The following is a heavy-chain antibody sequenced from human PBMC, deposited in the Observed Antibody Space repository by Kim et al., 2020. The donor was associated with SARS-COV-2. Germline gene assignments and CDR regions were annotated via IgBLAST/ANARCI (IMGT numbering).Heavy chain of an antibody. D-gene: IGHD3-22*01. CDR1: GFTFSSYA. V-gene: IGHV3-23*01. CDR2: ISGSGGST. J-gene: IGHJ4*02. CDR3: AKARYDSSGYYYDILDY. Sequence: GGSLRLSCAASGFTFSSYAMSWVRQAPGKGLEWVSAISGSGGSTYYADSVKGRFTISRDNSKNTLYLQMNSLRAEDTDVYYCAKARYDSSGYYYDILDYWGQGTLVTVSS.